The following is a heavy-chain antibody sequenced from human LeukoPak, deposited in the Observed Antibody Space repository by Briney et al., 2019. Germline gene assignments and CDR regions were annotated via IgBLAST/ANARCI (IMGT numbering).Heavy chain of an antibody. Sequence: AGGSLRLSCSASGFTFSSYAMHWVRQAPGKGLEYVSAISSNGGSTYYADSVKGRFTISRDNSKNTLYLQMSSLRAEDTAVHYCVKATPGDSSGYYYPSRSWGQGTLVTVSS. D-gene: IGHD3-22*01. CDR3: VKATPGDSSGYYYPSRS. J-gene: IGHJ5*02. CDR1: GFTFSSYA. V-gene: IGHV3-64D*09. CDR2: ISSNGGST.